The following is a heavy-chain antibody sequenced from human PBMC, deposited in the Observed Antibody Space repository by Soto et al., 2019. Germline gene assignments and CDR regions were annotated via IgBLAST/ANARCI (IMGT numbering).Heavy chain of an antibody. J-gene: IGHJ6*02. Sequence: XESLKLSWKCSGNSFTSYLSGLVLQMPGEGLEWMGIIYPGDSDTRYSPSFQGQVTISADKSISTAYLQWSSLKASDTAMYYCERSEVDGYYGMDVWGQGTTVTVSS. CDR1: GNSFTSYL. D-gene: IGHD1-26*01. CDR2: IYPGDSDT. CDR3: ERSEVDGYYGMDV. V-gene: IGHV5-51*01.